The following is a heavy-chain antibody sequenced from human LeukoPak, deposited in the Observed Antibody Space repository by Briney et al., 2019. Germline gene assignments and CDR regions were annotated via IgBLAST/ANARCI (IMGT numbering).Heavy chain of an antibody. D-gene: IGHD3-3*02. J-gene: IGHJ4*02. V-gene: IGHV5-51*01. CDR3: ARGIRPQGFDY. CDR2: IYPGDSDT. Sequence: WMGIIYPGDSDTRYSPSFQGQVTISADKSISTAYLQWSSLKASDTALYYCARGIRPQGFDYWGQGTLVTVSS.